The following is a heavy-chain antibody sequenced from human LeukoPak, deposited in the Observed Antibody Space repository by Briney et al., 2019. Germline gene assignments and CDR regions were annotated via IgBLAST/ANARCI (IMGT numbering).Heavy chain of an antibody. V-gene: IGHV2-70*04. J-gene: IGHJ4*02. CDR2: IDWDDDK. CDR1: GFSLSTSGMR. D-gene: IGHD5-12*01. Sequence: SGPALVKPTQTLTLTCTFSGFSLSTSGMRVSWIRQPPVKALEWLARIDWDDDKFYSTSLKTRLTISKDTSKNQVVLTMTNMDPVDTATYYCARTRGSHLDYWGQGTLVTVSS. CDR3: ARTRGSHLDY.